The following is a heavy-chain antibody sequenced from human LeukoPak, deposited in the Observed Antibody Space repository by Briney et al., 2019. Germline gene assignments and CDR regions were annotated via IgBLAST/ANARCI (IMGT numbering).Heavy chain of an antibody. CDR1: GGSISSGGYY. CDR2: IYTSGST. Sequence: PSETLSLTCTVSGGSISSGGYYWSWIRQPAGKGLEWLGRIYTSGSTNYNPSLKSRVTISVDTSKNQFSLKLSSVTAADTAVYYCARERITVVRGRANWFDPWGQGTLVTVSS. CDR3: ARERITVVRGRANWFDP. J-gene: IGHJ5*02. D-gene: IGHD3-10*01. V-gene: IGHV4-61*02.